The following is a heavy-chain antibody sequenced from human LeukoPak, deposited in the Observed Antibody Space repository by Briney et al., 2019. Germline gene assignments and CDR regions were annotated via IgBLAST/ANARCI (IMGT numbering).Heavy chain of an antibody. Sequence: SETLSLTCTVSGGSISSYYWSWIRQPPGKGLEWIGYIYYSGSTNYNPSLKSRVTISVDTFKNQFSLKLSSVTAADTAVYYCARHDSSGWFPGGAFDIWGQGTMVTVSS. J-gene: IGHJ3*02. V-gene: IGHV4-59*08. CDR1: GGSISSYY. CDR3: ARHDSSGWFPGGAFDI. CDR2: IYYSGST. D-gene: IGHD6-19*01.